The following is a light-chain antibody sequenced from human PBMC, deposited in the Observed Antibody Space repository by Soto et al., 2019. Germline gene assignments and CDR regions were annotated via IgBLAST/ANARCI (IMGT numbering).Light chain of an antibody. Sequence: QSVLTQPPSVSGAPGQGVTISCAGTSSNIGAGYDVHWYQQVPGTAPKLLIYTNSKRPSGVPDRFSGSKSGTSASLAITGLQAADEADYYCQSYDSSLSALVFGGGTQLTVL. CDR2: TNS. CDR1: SSNIGAGYD. V-gene: IGLV1-40*01. CDR3: QSYDSSLSALV. J-gene: IGLJ3*02.